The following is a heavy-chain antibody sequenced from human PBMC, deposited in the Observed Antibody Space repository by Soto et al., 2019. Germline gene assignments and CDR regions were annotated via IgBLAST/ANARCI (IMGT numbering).Heavy chain of an antibody. CDR2: ISGSGQTT. D-gene: IGHD4-17*01. V-gene: IGHV3-23*01. Sequence: PGGSLRLSCTASGFTFSSYAMSWVRQAPGGGLEWVSTISGSGQTTYYADSVKRRFTISRDNSKSTLYLQMDSLRAEDTAIYYCAKNRLTTATETDYWGQGTLVTVSS. CDR1: GFTFSSYA. CDR3: AKNRLTTATETDY. J-gene: IGHJ4*02.